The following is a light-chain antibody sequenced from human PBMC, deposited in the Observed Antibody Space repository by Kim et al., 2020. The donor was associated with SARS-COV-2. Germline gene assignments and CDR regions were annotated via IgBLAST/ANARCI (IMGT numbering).Light chain of an antibody. J-gene: IGKJ4*01. Sequence: AATGDRVTITCRASQGISSYFAWYQQKPEKAPKLLIYAASTLQSGVPSRFSGSGSGTDFTLTISCLQSEDFATYCCQKYNSYPLTFGGGTKVDIK. CDR2: AAS. CDR3: QKYNSYPLT. CDR1: QGISSY. V-gene: IGKV1-8*01.